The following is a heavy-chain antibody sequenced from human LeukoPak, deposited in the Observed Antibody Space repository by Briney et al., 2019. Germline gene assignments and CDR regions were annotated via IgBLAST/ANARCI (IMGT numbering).Heavy chain of an antibody. D-gene: IGHD3-22*01. CDR2: ISSSSSYT. V-gene: IGHV3-11*06. CDR1: GFTFSDYY. Sequence: PGGSLRLSCAAPGFTFSDYYMSWIRQAPGKGLEWVSYISSSSSYTNYADSVKGRFTISRDNAKNSLYLQMNSLRAEDTAVYYCARGGRYYDSSGLHDYWGQGTLVAVSS. CDR3: ARGGRYYDSSGLHDY. J-gene: IGHJ4*02.